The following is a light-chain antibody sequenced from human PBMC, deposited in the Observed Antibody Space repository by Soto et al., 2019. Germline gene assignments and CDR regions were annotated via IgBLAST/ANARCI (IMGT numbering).Light chain of an antibody. CDR3: QQSYSMPYA. J-gene: IGKJ2*01. V-gene: IGKV1-39*01. CDR1: QTTNNY. Sequence: DIQITQSPSSLWSSVLYRFTITFRASQTTNNYLNWYQLKPGKAPKLLIYAASTLQTGVPSRFTGSGSGTDFTLTIISLQPEDYATYFCQQSYSMPYAFGPGTKVDI. CDR2: AAS.